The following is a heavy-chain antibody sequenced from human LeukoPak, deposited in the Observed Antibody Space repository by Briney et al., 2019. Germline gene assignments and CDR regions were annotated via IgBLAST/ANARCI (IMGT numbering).Heavy chain of an antibody. CDR3: AKHWSGYYDY. D-gene: IGHD3-3*01. J-gene: IGHJ4*02. CDR2: ISSSGDTT. CDR1: RFTFSSYA. V-gene: IGHV3-23*01. Sequence: GGSLRLSCAASRFTFSSYAMNWVRQAPGKGLEWVSSISSSGDTTYYADSVRGRFTFSRDNSKNTVFLQMNSLRAEDTAVYYCAKHWSGYYDYWGQGTLVTVSS.